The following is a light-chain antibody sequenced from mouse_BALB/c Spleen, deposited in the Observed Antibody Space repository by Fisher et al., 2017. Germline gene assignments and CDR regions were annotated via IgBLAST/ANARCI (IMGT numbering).Light chain of an antibody. V-gene: IGKV4-74*01. J-gene: IGKJ4*01. Sequence: IVMTQTPAIMSASPGEKVTMTCRASSSVSSSYLHWYQQKPGSSPKLWIYSTSNLASGVPARFSGSGSGTSYSLTISSMEAEDAATYYCHQYHRSPFTFGSGTKLEIK. CDR3: HQYHRSPFT. CDR2: STS. CDR1: SSVSSSY.